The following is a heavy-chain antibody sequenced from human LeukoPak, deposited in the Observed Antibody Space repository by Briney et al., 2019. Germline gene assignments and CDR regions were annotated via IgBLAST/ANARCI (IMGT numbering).Heavy chain of an antibody. CDR3: AKGGAYYYDSSAYYRD. V-gene: IGHV3-23*01. D-gene: IGHD3-22*01. J-gene: IGHJ4*02. CDR1: EFTFSSYW. Sequence: TGGSLRLSCAASEFTFSSYWMSWVRQAPGKGLEWVSAISGSGGSTYYADSVKGRFTISRDNSKNTLYLQMNSLRAEDTAVYYCAKGGAYYYDSSAYYRDWGQGTLVTVSS. CDR2: ISGSGGST.